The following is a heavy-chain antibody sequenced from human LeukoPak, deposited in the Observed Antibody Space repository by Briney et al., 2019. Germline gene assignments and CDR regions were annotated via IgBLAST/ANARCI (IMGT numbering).Heavy chain of an antibody. CDR1: GASLSGYY. CDR3: AKRSGGQTSHDY. CDR2: INHSGST. D-gene: IGHD1-1*01. J-gene: IGHJ4*02. V-gene: IGHV4-34*01. Sequence: SETLSLTCAVSGASLSGYYWSWIRQPPGKGLEWIGEINHSGSTNYNPSLKSRVTISVDTSKNQFSLKLSSVTAADTAVYYCAKRSGGQTSHDYWGQGTLVTVSS.